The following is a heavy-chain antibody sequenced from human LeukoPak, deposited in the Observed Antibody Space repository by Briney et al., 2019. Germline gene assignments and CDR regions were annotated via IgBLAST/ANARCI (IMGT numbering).Heavy chain of an antibody. J-gene: IGHJ4*02. CDR2: IWYDGSNK. CDR1: GFTFSSYA. D-gene: IGHD6-13*01. V-gene: IGHV3-33*08. CDR3: ARDMRVAAAGTDFYFDY. Sequence: GGSLRLSCAASGFTFSSYAMHWVRQAPGKGLEWVAVIWYDGSNKYYADSVKGRFTISRDNSKNTLYLQMNSLRAEDTAVYYCARDMRVAAAGTDFYFDYWGQGTLVTVSS.